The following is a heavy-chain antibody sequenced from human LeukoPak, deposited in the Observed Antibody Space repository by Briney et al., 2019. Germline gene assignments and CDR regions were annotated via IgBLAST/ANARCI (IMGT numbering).Heavy chain of an antibody. D-gene: IGHD3-22*01. V-gene: IGHV3-33*01. Sequence: GGSLRLSCAASGFTFSNYGMHWVRQAPGKGLEGGAVIWFDVSNKYYADSVKGRFTISRDNSNNTLYLQMNSLRAEDTAVYYCARDAFYYGSSGYYRNYYFFYMDVWGKGTTVAVSS. J-gene: IGHJ6*03. CDR2: IWFDVSNK. CDR3: ARDAFYYGSSGYYRNYYFFYMDV. CDR1: GFTFSNYG.